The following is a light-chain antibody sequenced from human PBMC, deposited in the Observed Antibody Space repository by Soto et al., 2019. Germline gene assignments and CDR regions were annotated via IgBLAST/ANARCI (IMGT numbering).Light chain of an antibody. J-gene: IGKJ3*01. V-gene: IGKV1-39*01. CDR1: QSISSY. Sequence: DIQMTQSPSSLSASVGDRVTITCRASQSISSYLNWYQQKPGKAPKLLIYAASSLQSGVPSRFSGSGSGTDFTLTISRLQPEDFATYYCQQSYSTPQVTFGPGTKVDIK. CDR3: QQSYSTPQVT. CDR2: AAS.